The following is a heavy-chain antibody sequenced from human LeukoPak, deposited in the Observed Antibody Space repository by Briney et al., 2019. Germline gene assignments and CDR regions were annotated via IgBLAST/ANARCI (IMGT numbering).Heavy chain of an antibody. D-gene: IGHD6-13*01. J-gene: IGHJ4*02. CDR2: IYSGGST. V-gene: IGHV3-66*01. CDR3: AKDAYRAAAAMDY. Sequence: PGGSLRLSCAASGFTVSANYMSWVRQAPGKGLEWVSVIYSGGSTYYADSVKGRFTISRDNSKNTLYLQMNSLRAEDTAVYYCAKDAYRAAAAMDYWGQGTLVTVSS. CDR1: GFTVSANY.